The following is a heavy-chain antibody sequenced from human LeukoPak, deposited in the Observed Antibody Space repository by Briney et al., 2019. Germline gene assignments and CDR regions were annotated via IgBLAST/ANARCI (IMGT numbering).Heavy chain of an antibody. J-gene: IGHJ4*02. D-gene: IGHD1-1*01. CDR3: ARYNWNDVVSALDY. V-gene: IGHV1-2*02. CDR2: INPNSGET. Sequence: GASVKASCKASGYTLSGYYIHWVRQAPGQGLEWMGWINPNSGETKYAQNFQGGVTLTRDTSISTFYMEVSRLTSGDTAVYFCARYNWNDVVSALDYWGQGTLVTVSS. CDR1: GYTLSGYY.